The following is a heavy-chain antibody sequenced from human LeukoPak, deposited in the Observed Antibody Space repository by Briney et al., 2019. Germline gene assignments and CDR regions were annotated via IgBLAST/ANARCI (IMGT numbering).Heavy chain of an antibody. D-gene: IGHD2-2*01. CDR2: INHSGST. CDR3: ARHRSRYCSSTSCYDTFDY. J-gene: IGHJ4*02. CDR1: GGSFSGYY. Sequence: PSETLSLTCAVYGGSFSGYYWSWIRQPPGKGLEWIGEINHSGSTSYNPSLKSRVTISVDTSKNQFSLKLSSVTAADTAVYYCARHRSRYCSSTSCYDTFDYWGQGTLVTVSS. V-gene: IGHV4-34*01.